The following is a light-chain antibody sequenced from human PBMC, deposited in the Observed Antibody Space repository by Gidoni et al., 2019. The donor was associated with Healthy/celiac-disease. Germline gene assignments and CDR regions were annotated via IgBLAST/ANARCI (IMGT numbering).Light chain of an antibody. Sequence: AWYQQKPGQAPRLLIYGASTRATGIPARFSGSGSGTEFTLTISSLQSEDFAVYYCQQYNNWPPSAFGGGTKVEIK. CDR2: GAS. V-gene: IGKV3-15*01. CDR3: QQYNNWPPSA. J-gene: IGKJ4*01.